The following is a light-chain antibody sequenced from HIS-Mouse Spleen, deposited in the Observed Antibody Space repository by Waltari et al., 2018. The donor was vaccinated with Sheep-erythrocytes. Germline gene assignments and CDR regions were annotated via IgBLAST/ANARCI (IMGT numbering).Light chain of an antibody. J-gene: IGLJ2*01. CDR3: QAWDSSTAV. CDR1: KLGDKY. CDR2: QDS. Sequence: SYELTQPPSVSVSPGQTASITCSGDKLGDKYACWYQQKPGQSPVLVIYQDSKRPSGIRERFSGSNSGNTATLTISGTQAMDEADCYCQAWDSSTAVFGGGTKLTVL. V-gene: IGLV3-1*01.